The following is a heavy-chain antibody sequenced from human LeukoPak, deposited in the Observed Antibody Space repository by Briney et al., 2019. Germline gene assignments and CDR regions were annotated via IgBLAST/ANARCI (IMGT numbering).Heavy chain of an antibody. CDR1: GASISTSY. CDR3: ARVGCSGGSCYPDY. D-gene: IGHD2-15*01. Sequence: SETLSLTCTVSGASISTSYRYWIRQPPGKGLEWIGYIHYSGDINYNPPLKSRVTISAYTSKNQLSLKLSSVTAADTAVYYCARVGCSGGSCYPDYWGQGTLVTVSS. J-gene: IGHJ4*02. V-gene: IGHV4-59*01. CDR2: IHYSGDI.